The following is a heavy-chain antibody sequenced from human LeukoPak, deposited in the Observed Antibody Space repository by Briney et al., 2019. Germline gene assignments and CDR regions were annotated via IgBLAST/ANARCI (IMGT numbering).Heavy chain of an antibody. J-gene: IGHJ4*02. Sequence: GGSLRLSCAASGFTFSRYWMHAVRHAPGERLVCVSRINSDGSTTNYADSVKGRFTISRDNAQNSLDLQMSILTAQATAVYYCARGRYNGSPSEQCLWGQGTLVTVSS. CDR1: GFTFSRYW. CDR2: INSDGSTT. D-gene: IGHD5-12*01. CDR3: ARGRYNGSPSEQCL. V-gene: IGHV3-74*01.